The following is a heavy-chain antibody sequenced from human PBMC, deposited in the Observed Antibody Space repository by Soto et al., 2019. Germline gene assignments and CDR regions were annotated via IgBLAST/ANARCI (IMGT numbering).Heavy chain of an antibody. CDR2: MNPNSGNT. CDR1: GYTFTSYD. J-gene: IGHJ5*02. V-gene: IGHV1-8*01. Sequence: ASVKVSCKASGYTFTSYDINWARQATGQGLEWMGWMNPNSGNTGYAQKFQGRVTMTRNTSISTAYMELSSLRSEDTAVYYCARDHDIVVVPGWFDTWGQGTLVTVSS. CDR3: ARDHDIVVVPGWFDT. D-gene: IGHD2-21*01.